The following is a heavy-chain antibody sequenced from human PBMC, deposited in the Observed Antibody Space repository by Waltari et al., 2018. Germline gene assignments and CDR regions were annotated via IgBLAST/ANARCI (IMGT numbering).Heavy chain of an antibody. D-gene: IGHD3-10*01. V-gene: IGHV4-38-2*02. CDR3: ARGSPMADYGSGRFVY. CDR1: GYSISSGYY. CDR2: IYHSGST. Sequence: QVQLQESGPGLVKPSETLSLTCTVSGYSISSGYYWGWIRQPPGKGLEWIGSIYHSGSTYYNPSLKSRVPISVDTSKTQFSLKLSSVTAADTAVYYCARGSPMADYGSGRFVYWGQGTLVTVSS. J-gene: IGHJ4*02.